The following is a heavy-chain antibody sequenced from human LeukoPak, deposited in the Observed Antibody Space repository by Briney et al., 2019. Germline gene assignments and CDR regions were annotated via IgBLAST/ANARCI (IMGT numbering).Heavy chain of an antibody. D-gene: IGHD6-13*01. Sequence: PSETLSLTCTVSGGSISSYYWSWIRQPPGKGLEWIGYIYYSGSTNYNPSLKSRVTISVDTSMNQFSLKLSSVTAADTAVYYCARAGAAGPYPDYWGQGTLVTVSS. CDR1: GGSISSYY. J-gene: IGHJ4*02. CDR3: ARAGAAGPYPDY. V-gene: IGHV4-59*01. CDR2: IYYSGST.